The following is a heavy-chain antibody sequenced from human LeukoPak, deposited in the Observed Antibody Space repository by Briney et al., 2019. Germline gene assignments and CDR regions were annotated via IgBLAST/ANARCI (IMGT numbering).Heavy chain of an antibody. CDR2: ISYDGSNK. J-gene: IGHJ4*02. CDR3: ARMDSSSWQFDY. V-gene: IGHV3-30*04. Sequence: PGRSLRLSCAASGFTFSSYAMHWVRQAPGKGLEWVAVISYDGSNKYYADSVKGRFTISRDNSKNTLYLQMNSLRAEDTAVYYCARMDSSSWQFDYWGQGTLVTVSS. CDR1: GFTFSSYA. D-gene: IGHD6-13*01.